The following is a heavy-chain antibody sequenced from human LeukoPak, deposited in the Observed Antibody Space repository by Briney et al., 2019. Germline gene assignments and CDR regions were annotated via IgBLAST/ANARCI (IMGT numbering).Heavy chain of an antibody. Sequence: GGSLRLSCAASGFTFSSHAMSWVRQAPGKGLEWVGRFKTKTDGGTTDYAAPVKGRFTISRDASKYTLYLQMDSLKTEDTAMYYCTTDNWRGLDAFDVWGLGTMVTVSS. CDR3: TTDNWRGLDAFDV. V-gene: IGHV3-15*01. J-gene: IGHJ3*01. D-gene: IGHD3-3*01. CDR2: FKTKTDGGTT. CDR1: GFTFSSHA.